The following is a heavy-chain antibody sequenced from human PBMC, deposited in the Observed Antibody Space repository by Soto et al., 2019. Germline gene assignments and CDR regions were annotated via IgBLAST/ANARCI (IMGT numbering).Heavy chain of an antibody. J-gene: IGHJ4*02. Sequence: QVQLQESGPGLVKPSGTLSLTCAVSGDSINSTKWWSWVRQPPGKGLEWIGEIYRSGSTNYNPSLKSRVTISADKSQNQLSLKLSSVTAADTAVYYCAREPRIVVAGYFDYWGQGTLVTVSS. CDR2: IYRSGST. CDR3: AREPRIVVAGYFDY. D-gene: IGHD6-19*01. V-gene: IGHV4-4*02. CDR1: GDSINSTKW.